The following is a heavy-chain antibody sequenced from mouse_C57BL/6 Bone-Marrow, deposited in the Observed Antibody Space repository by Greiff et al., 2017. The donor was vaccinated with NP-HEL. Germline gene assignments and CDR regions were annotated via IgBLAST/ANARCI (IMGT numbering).Heavy chain of an antibody. CDR2: IYPGSGNT. D-gene: IGHD2-10*01. J-gene: IGHJ3*01. Sequence: QVQLQQSGAELVRPGASVKLSCKASGYTFTDYYINWVKQRPGQGLEWIARIYPGSGNTYYNEKFKGKATLTAEKSSSTAYMQLSSLTSEDSAVYFCATYYFAYWGQGTLVTVSA. CDR3: ATYYFAY. V-gene: IGHV1-76*01. CDR1: GYTFTDYY.